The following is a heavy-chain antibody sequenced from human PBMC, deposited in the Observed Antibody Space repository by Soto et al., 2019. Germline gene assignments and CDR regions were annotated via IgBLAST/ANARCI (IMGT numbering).Heavy chain of an antibody. CDR2: INPNSGGT. V-gene: IGHV1-2*02. Sequence: SLKVSCRSSGYTFTGYYIHWVRQAPGQGLEWMGWINPNSGGTNYAQKFQGRVTMTRDTSISTAYMELSRLRSDDTAVYYCASSGLSERYFDLWGRGTLVTVSS. D-gene: IGHD6-25*01. CDR1: GYTFTGYY. J-gene: IGHJ2*01. CDR3: ASSGLSERYFDL.